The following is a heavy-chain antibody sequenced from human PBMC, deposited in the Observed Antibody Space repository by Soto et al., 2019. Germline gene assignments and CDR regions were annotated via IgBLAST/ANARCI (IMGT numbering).Heavy chain of an antibody. D-gene: IGHD3-3*01. Sequence: QVQLVESGGGVVQPGRSLRLSCAASGFTFSSYAMHWVRQAPGKGLEWVAVISYDGSNKYYADSVKGRFTISRDNSKNTLYLQMNSLRAEDTAVYYCARESWIFGMWYAKYGMDVWGQGTTVTVSS. CDR3: ARESWIFGMWYAKYGMDV. V-gene: IGHV3-30-3*01. CDR1: GFTFSSYA. CDR2: ISYDGSNK. J-gene: IGHJ6*02.